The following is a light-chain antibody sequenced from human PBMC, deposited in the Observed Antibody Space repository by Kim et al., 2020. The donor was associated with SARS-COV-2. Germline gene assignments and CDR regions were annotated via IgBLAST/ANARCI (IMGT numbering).Light chain of an antibody. CDR1: QNINSL. CDR3: QQSYNSPRT. V-gene: IGKV1-39*01. CDR2: GAS. J-gene: IGKJ1*01. Sequence: SASKGDRVTITCRASQNINSLLNWYQKKSGTAPKLLIYGASSLQYGVPSRFSGSGSGTDVTLTISGLQLDDFATYYCQQSYNSPRTFGQGTKV.